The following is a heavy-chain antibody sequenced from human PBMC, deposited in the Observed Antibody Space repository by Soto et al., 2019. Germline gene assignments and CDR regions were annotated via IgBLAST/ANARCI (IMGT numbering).Heavy chain of an antibody. CDR1: GYTFTSYA. V-gene: IGHV1-3*01. CDR3: ARDGEYSSSSQGEGGGQYYFDY. CDR2: INAGNGNT. Sequence: QVQLVQSGAEVKKPGASVKVSCKASGYTFTSYAMHWVRQAPGQRLEWMGWINAGNGNTKYSQKFQGRVTITRDTSAITAYMELSSLRSEDTAVYYCARDGEYSSSSQGEGGGQYYFDYWGQGTLVTVSS. J-gene: IGHJ4*02. D-gene: IGHD6-6*01.